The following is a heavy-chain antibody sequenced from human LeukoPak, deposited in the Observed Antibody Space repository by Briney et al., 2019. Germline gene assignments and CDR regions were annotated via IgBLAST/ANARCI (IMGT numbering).Heavy chain of an antibody. CDR3: ARRSSSSWYCVFDI. CDR2: ISGYNGNT. J-gene: IGHJ3*02. V-gene: IGHV1-18*01. D-gene: IGHD6-13*01. Sequence: ASVKVSCKASGYTFTNYGISWVRQAPGQGLEWMGWISGYNGNTNYAQKLQGRVTMTTDTSTSTAYMELRSLRSDDTAVYYCARRSSSSWYCVFDIWGQGTMVTVSS. CDR1: GYTFTNYG.